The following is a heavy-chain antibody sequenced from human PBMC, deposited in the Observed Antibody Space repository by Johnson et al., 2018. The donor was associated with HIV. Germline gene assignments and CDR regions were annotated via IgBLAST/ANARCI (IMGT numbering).Heavy chain of an antibody. V-gene: IGHV3-30*14. J-gene: IGHJ3*02. CDR1: GFTFSSYA. Sequence: QVQLVESGGGVVQPGRSLRLSCAASGFTFSSYAMHWVRQAPGKGLEWVAVISSDGSTKYYGDSLEGRFTISRDNSKNTLYLQMNSLRAEDTAVYYCAKCIWGSSLIDAFDIWGQGTRVTVSS. CDR2: ISSDGSTK. CDR3: AKCIWGSSLIDAFDI. D-gene: IGHD6-13*01.